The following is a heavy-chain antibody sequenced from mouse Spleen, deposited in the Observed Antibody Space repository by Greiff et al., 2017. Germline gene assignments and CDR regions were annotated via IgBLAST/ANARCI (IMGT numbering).Heavy chain of an antibody. Sequence: DVQLVESGGGLVKPGGSLKLSCAASGFTFSSYGMSWVRQTPEKRLEWVATISGGGSYTYYPDSVKGRFTISRDNAKNNLYLQMSSLRSEDTALYYCARDYGSIIYAMDYWGQGTSVTVSS. CDR2: ISGGGSYT. CDR3: ARDYGSIIYAMDY. J-gene: IGHJ4*01. D-gene: IGHD1-1*01. CDR1: GFTFSSYG. V-gene: IGHV5-9-2*01.